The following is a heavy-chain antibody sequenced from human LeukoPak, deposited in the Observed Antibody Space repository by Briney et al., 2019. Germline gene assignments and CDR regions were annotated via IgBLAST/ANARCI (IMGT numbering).Heavy chain of an antibody. V-gene: IGHV4-59*08. Sequence: PSETLSLTCTVSGGSVSSYYWSWIRQPPGKGLEWIGYIYYSGSTNYSPSLKSRVTISVDTSKNQFSLKLSSVTAADTAVYYCARHRKYYDILTGYYPDAFDIWGQGTMVTVSS. CDR2: IYYSGST. D-gene: IGHD3-9*01. J-gene: IGHJ3*02. CDR3: ARHRKYYDILTGYYPDAFDI. CDR1: GGSVSSYY.